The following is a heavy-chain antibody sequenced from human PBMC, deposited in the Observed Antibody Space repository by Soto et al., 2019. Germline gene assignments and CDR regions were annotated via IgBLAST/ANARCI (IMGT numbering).Heavy chain of an antibody. CDR3: AKFNMGPHCSGGSCLGDYFDY. CDR2: ISGSGGST. CDR1: GFTFSSYA. Sequence: PGGSLRLSCAASGFTFSSYAMSWVRQAPGKGLEWVSAISGSGGSTYYADSVKGRFTISRDNSKNTLYLQMNSLRAEDTAVYYCAKFNMGPHCSGGSCLGDYFDYWGQGTLVTVSS. D-gene: IGHD2-15*01. J-gene: IGHJ4*02. V-gene: IGHV3-23*01.